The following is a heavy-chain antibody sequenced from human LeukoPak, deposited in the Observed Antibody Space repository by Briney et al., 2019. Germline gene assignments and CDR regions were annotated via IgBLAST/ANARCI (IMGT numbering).Heavy chain of an antibody. CDR3: ARDLGSYGFEYNWFDP. D-gene: IGHD5-18*01. V-gene: IGHV1-69*05. CDR1: GGTFSSYA. Sequence: SVKVSCKAAGGTFSSYAISWVRQAPGQGLEWMGGIIPIFGTANYAQKFQGKVTITTDESTSTAYMELSSLRSEDTAVYYCARDLGSYGFEYNWFDPWGQGTLVTVSS. CDR2: IIPIFGTA. J-gene: IGHJ5*02.